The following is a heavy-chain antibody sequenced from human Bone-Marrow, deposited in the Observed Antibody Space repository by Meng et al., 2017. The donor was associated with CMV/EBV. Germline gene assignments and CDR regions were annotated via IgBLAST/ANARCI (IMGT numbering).Heavy chain of an antibody. CDR2: ISSSSSYI. CDR3: ARDRSYYDILTGSMQYYGMDV. V-gene: IGHV3-21*01. Sequence: GESLKISCAASGFTFSSYSMNWVRQAPGKGLEWVSSISSSSSYIYYADSVKGRFTISRDNAKNSLYLQMNSLRAEETAVYYCARDRSYYDILTGSMQYYGMDVWGQGNTVNVSS. CDR1: GFTFSSYS. J-gene: IGHJ6*02. D-gene: IGHD3-9*01.